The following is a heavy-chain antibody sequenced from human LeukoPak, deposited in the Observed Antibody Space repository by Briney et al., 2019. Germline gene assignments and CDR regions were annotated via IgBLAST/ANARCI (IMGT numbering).Heavy chain of an antibody. J-gene: IGHJ4*02. CDR1: GGSFSGYY. Sequence: SETLSLTCAVYGGSFSGYYWRWIRQPPGKGLEWIGEINHSGSTNYNPSLKSRVTISVDTSKNQFSLKLSSVTAADTAVYYCASQDLYNWNYVDYWGQGTLVTVSS. D-gene: IGHD1-20*01. CDR2: INHSGST. V-gene: IGHV4-34*01. CDR3: ASQDLYNWNYVDY.